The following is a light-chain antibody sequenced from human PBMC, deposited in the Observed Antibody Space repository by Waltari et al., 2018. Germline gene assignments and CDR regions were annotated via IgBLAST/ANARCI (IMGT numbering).Light chain of an antibody. CDR1: QGVSTW. V-gene: IGKV1D-16*01. J-gene: IGKJ5*01. Sequence: IQMTQYPSSVSASVGDSVTITCRASQGVSTWLAWYQQKPKKAPKSLIYAASNLHSGVPSRFSGSGSGTDFTLTITGLQPEDFATYYCQQYHSYPITFGQGTRLEIK. CDR2: AAS. CDR3: QQYHSYPIT.